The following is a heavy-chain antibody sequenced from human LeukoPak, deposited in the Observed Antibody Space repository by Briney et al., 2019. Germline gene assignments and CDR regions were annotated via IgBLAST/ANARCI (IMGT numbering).Heavy chain of an antibody. CDR3: ARDRLDFIHPFDY. Sequence: ASVKVSCKASGYTFTSYAMHWVRQAPGQRLEWMGWINAGNGNTKYSQKFQGRVTITRVTSASTAYMELSSLRSEDTAVYYCARDRLDFIHPFDYWGQGTLVTVSS. V-gene: IGHV1-3*01. CDR2: INAGNGNT. CDR1: GYTFTSYA. J-gene: IGHJ4*02. D-gene: IGHD3-3*01.